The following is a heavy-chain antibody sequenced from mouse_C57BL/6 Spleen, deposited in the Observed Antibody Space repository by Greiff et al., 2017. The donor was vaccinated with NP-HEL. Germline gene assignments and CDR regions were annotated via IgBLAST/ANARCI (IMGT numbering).Heavy chain of an antibody. CDR3: RSYSKHEGAMDY. CDR2: YPGSGNTY. V-gene: IGHV1-83*01. J-gene: IGHJ4*01. CDR1: YTFTDYYM. D-gene: IGHD2-5*01. Sequence: VQLKESGPELVKPGASVKMSCKASGYTFTDYYMHWVKQKPGKGLEWIGEIYPGSGNTYYNEKFKGKATLTADTSSSTAYMQLSSLTSEDSAVYFCARSYSKHEGAMDYWGQGTSVTVSS.